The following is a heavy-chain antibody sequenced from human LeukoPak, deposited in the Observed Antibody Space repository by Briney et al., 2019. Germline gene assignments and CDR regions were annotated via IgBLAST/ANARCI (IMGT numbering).Heavy chain of an antibody. J-gene: IGHJ3*02. CDR2: IFYGGST. D-gene: IGHD5-24*01. Sequence: PSETLSLTCTVSGVSISSSSYYWGWIRQPPGKGLEWIGSIFYGGSTYYNPSLKSRVTISVDTSKNQFSLKLSSVTAADTAVYSCVKGTSREAFDIWGQGTMVTVSS. CDR1: GVSISSSSYY. CDR3: VKGTSREAFDI. V-gene: IGHV4-39*07.